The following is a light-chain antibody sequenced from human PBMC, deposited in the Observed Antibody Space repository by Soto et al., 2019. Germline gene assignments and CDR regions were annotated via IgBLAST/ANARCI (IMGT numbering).Light chain of an antibody. CDR1: QSISSW. CDR3: QQYSGYSLFT. CDR2: KAS. V-gene: IGKV1-5*03. Sequence: DIQMTQSPSTLSASVGARVPITCRARQSISSWLAWYPKHPGKAPKLLIYKASSFVSGGLTRFSSSGSGTEFTITISSLQPDDFAAYYCQQYSGYSLFTFGPGTKVDIK. J-gene: IGKJ3*01.